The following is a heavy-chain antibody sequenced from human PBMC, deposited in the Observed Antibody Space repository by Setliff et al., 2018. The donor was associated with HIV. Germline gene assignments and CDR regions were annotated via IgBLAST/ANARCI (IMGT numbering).Heavy chain of an antibody. CDR1: GGSISSHY. J-gene: IGHJ4*02. V-gene: IGHV4-59*11. CDR2: IYYSGST. Sequence: SETLSLTCTVSGGSISSHYWSWIRQPPGKGLEWIGYIYYSGSTNYNPSLKSRVTISADTSKNQFSLKLSSVTAADTALYYCARARYRSSWYPLGYWGQGTLVTV. CDR3: ARARYRSSWYPLGY. D-gene: IGHD6-13*01.